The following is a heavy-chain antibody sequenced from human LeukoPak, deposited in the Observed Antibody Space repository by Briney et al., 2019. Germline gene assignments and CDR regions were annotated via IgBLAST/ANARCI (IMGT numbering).Heavy chain of an antibody. CDR2: INHSGST. CDR3: ARGPGVITIFGVVIGKQFDY. D-gene: IGHD3-3*01. J-gene: IGHJ4*02. V-gene: IGHV4-34*01. Sequence: SETLSLTCAVYGGSFSGYYWSWIRQPPGKGLEWIGEINHSGSTNYNPSLKSRVTISVDTSKNQFSLRLSSVTAADTAVYYCARGPGVITIFGVVIGKQFDYWGQGTLVTVSS. CDR1: GGSFSGYY.